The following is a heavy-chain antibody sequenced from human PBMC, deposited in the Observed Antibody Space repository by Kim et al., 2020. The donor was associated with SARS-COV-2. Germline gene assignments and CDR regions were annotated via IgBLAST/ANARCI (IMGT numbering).Heavy chain of an antibody. J-gene: IGHJ4*02. CDR2: IRSKIYGGAP. D-gene: IGHD1-26*01. CDR3: NRASSWETMDY. V-gene: IGHV3-49*03. Sequence: GGSLRLSCTASGFSFGDYAVSWFRRAPGKGLEWISSIRSKIYGGAPEYAASLKDRFTISRDDSKSVAYLQMNSLKPEDAGVYYCNRASSWETMDYWGQG. CDR1: GFSFGDYA.